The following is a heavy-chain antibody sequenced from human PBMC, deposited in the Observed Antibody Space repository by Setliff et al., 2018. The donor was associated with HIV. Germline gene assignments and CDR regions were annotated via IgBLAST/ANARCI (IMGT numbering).Heavy chain of an antibody. CDR3: ATSSRIYYYSYMDV. CDR1: GYTFSSYD. CDR2: MNPNSGNT. J-gene: IGHJ6*03. Sequence: ASVKVSCKASGYTFSSYDINWVRQATGQGLEWMGWMNPNSGNTGYAQKFQGRVTMTRDTSISTAYMELNNLKFEDTAVYYCATSSRIYYYSYMDVWGKGTTVTV. D-gene: IGHD2-2*01. V-gene: IGHV1-8*02.